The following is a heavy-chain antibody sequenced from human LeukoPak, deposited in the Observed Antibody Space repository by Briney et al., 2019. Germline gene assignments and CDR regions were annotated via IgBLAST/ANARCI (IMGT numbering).Heavy chain of an antibody. CDR1: GFTFSGSA. CDR3: TLSGYDYDY. Sequence: RGGSLRLSCAASGFTFSGSAMHWVRQAPGEGLGWVGRIRSKANSYATAYAASVNGRFTISRDDSKNTAYLQMNSLKSEDTAVYYCTLSGYDYDYWGQGTLVTVYS. D-gene: IGHD5-12*01. J-gene: IGHJ4*02. V-gene: IGHV3-73*01. CDR2: IRSKANSYAT.